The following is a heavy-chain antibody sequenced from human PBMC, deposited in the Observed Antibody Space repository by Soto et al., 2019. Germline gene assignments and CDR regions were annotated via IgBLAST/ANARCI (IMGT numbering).Heavy chain of an antibody. Sequence: GGSLRLSCAASGFTFSSYGMHWVRQAPGKGLEWVAVISYDGSNKYYADSVKGRFTISRDNSKNTLYLQMDSLRAEDTAVYYCAKAVMATVTPPHFYGMDVWGQGTTVTVSS. J-gene: IGHJ6*02. CDR1: GFTFSSYG. CDR3: AKAVMATVTPPHFYGMDV. CDR2: ISYDGSNK. V-gene: IGHV3-30*18. D-gene: IGHD4-17*01.